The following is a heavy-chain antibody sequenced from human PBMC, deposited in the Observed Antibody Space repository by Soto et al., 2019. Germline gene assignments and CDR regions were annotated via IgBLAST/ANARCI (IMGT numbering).Heavy chain of an antibody. CDR2: ISGSGGST. Sequence: GRSLRLSCPAAGFSFSSYAMSWVRQAPGKGLEWVSAISGSGGSTYYADSVKGRFTISRDNSKNTLYLQMNSLRAEDTAVYYCAKGHVHYDILNGYISVFYFDYWGQGTLVTVSS. J-gene: IGHJ4*02. CDR3: AKGHVHYDILNGYISVFYFDY. CDR1: GFSFSSYA. V-gene: IGHV3-23*01. D-gene: IGHD3-9*01.